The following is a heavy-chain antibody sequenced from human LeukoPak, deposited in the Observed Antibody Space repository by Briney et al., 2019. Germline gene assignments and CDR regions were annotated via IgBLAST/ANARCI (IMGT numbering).Heavy chain of an antibody. CDR1: GFTFGAYY. Sequence: GGSLRLSCAASGFTFGAYYMTWVRQAPGKGLEWVANIKQDGSEKYYVDSVKGRFTISRDNANNSLYLQMNSLRAEDTAVYYCARMSGIAVADIWISYFDYWGQGTLVTVSS. CDR2: IKQDGSEK. J-gene: IGHJ4*02. D-gene: IGHD6-19*01. CDR3: ARMSGIAVADIWISYFDY. V-gene: IGHV3-7*03.